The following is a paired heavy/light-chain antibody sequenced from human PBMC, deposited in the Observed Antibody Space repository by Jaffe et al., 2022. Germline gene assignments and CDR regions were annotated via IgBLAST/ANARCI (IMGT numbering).Light chain of an antibody. CDR3: QQSYSTPPYT. CDR1: QSISNY. V-gene: IGKV1-39*01. CDR2: AAS. J-gene: IGKJ2*01. Sequence: DIQMTQSPSSLSVSVGDRVTITCRASQSISNYLNWYQQKPGKAPELLISAASSLQSGVPSRFSGSGSGTDFTLTISSLQPEDFATYYCQQSYSTPPYTFGQGTKLEIK.
Heavy chain of an antibody. J-gene: IGHJ4*02. CDR1: GFTFGDYA. CDR2: IRSKGYGGTT. V-gene: IGHV3-49*04. D-gene: IGHD5-12*01. CDR3: TREGRGYGRYYFDY. Sequence: EVHLVESGGGLVQPGRSLRLSCTASGFTFGDYAMNWVRQAPGKGLEWVGIIRSKGYGGTTEYAASVKGRVTISRDDSKSIAYLQMNILKTEDTAVYYCTREGRGYGRYYFDYWGQGTLVTVSS.